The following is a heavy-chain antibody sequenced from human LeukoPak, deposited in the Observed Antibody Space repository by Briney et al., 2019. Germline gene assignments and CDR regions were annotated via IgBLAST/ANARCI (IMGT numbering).Heavy chain of an antibody. D-gene: IGHD6-6*01. J-gene: IGHJ6*03. Sequence: ASVKVSCKASGGTFSSYAISWVRQAPGQGLEWMGGIIPIFGTANYAQKFQGRVTITADESTSTAYMELSSLRSEDTAVYYCASNNNSSSPVFYYYYMDVWGKGTTVTVSS. V-gene: IGHV1-69*13. CDR3: ASNNNSSSPVFYYYYMDV. CDR1: GGTFSSYA. CDR2: IIPIFGTA.